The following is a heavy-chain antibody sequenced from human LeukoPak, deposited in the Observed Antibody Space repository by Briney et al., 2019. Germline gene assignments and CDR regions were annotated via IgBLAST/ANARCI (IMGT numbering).Heavy chain of an antibody. CDR2: INHSAST. J-gene: IGHJ4*02. V-gene: IGHV4-34*01. Sequence: PSETLSLTCAVYGGSFSGYYWSWIRQPPGNGLEWIGEINHSASTNYHPSLKSRVTISVDTSTNQFSLKLSSVTAADTAVYYCARARGYYGSGSYYSPLDYWGQGTLVTVSS. CDR1: GGSFSGYY. D-gene: IGHD3-10*01. CDR3: ARARGYYGSGSYYSPLDY.